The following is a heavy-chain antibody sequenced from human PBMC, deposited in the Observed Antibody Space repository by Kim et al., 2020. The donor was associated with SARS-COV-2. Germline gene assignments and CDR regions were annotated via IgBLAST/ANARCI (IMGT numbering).Heavy chain of an antibody. CDR1: GCSISSSSCY. D-gene: IGHD3-10*01. J-gene: IGHJ6*02. Sequence: SETLSLTCTVTGCSISSSSCYWGWIRQPPGEGLEWIGSIYSSGYTYYNPSLKSRVTISVDTSKNQFCLKLSSVTEADTAVFYCAKTQGVTRDTHGMDVGGQGTTVTVS. CDR3: AKTQGVTRDTHGMDV. CDR2: IYSSGYT. V-gene: IGHV4-39*01.